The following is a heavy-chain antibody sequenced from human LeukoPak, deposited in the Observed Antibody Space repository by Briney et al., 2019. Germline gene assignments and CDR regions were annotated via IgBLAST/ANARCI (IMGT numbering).Heavy chain of an antibody. V-gene: IGHV1-69*04. CDR2: IIPIFGIA. CDR3: ARLGVDCSSTSCFPVP. D-gene: IGHD2-2*01. J-gene: IGHJ5*02. CDR1: GGTFSSYA. Sequence: SVKVPCKASGGTFSSYAISWVRQAPGQGLEWMGRIIPIFGIANYAQKFQGRVTITADKSTSTAYMELSSLRSEDTAVYYCARLGVDCSSTSCFPVPWGQGTLVTVSS.